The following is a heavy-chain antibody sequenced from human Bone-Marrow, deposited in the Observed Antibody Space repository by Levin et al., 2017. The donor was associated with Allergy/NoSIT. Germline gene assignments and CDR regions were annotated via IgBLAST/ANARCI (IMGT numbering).Heavy chain of an antibody. D-gene: IGHD5/OR15-5a*01. CDR1: GYTFTYRY. J-gene: IGHJ3*02. Sequence: SVKVSCKASGYTFTYRYLHWVRQAPGQALEWMGWITPFNGNTNYAQKFQDRVTITRDRSMSTAYMELSSLRSEDTAMYYCARSLKGLYDAFDIWGQGTMVTVSS. CDR3: ARSLKGLYDAFDI. CDR2: ITPFNGNT. V-gene: IGHV1-45*02.